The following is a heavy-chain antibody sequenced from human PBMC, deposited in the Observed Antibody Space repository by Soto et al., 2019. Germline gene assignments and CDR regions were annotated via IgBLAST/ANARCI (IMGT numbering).Heavy chain of an antibody. J-gene: IGHJ4*01. D-gene: IGHD6-13*01. CDR1: GHTFTGHH. Sequence: QVQVVQSGAEVKKPGASVKVSCKASGHTFTGHHMHCVRQAPGQGLEGMGLIDLDIGDTKYAQKFQGRVTSTSDTSITTAYTELRGLRSDDTAVYYCALEPTQTAGFDYLGHGTLVTVSS. V-gene: IGHV1-2*02. CDR3: ALEPTQTAGFDY. CDR2: IDLDIGDT.